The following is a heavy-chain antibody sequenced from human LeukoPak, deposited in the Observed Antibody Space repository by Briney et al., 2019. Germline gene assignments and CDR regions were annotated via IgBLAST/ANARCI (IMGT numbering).Heavy chain of an antibody. CDR2: IRDRSHGGTT. Sequence: GGSLGLSCTASGFTFGDYTMTWVRQAPGKGLEWVGFIRDRSHGGTTAYAASVQGRFTISRDDSKNIAYLHMNSLKTDDTAVYYCARGYYYGSSYYDGDYWGRGTLLTVSS. V-gene: IGHV3-49*04. CDR1: GFTFGDYT. J-gene: IGHJ4*02. CDR3: ARGYYYGSSYYDGDY. D-gene: IGHD3-22*01.